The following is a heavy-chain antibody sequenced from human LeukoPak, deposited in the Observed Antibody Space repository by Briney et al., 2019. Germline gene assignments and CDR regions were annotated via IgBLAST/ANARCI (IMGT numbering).Heavy chain of an antibody. D-gene: IGHD5-24*01. CDR3: ARGERWLQWRAFDI. Sequence: SETLSLTCTVSGGSLSSYYWSWIRQPPGKGLEWIGYIYYSGSTNYNPSLKSRVTISVDTSKNQFSLKLSSVTAADTAVYYCARGERWLQWRAFDIWGQGTMVTVSS. CDR1: GGSLSSYY. V-gene: IGHV4-59*01. J-gene: IGHJ3*02. CDR2: IYYSGST.